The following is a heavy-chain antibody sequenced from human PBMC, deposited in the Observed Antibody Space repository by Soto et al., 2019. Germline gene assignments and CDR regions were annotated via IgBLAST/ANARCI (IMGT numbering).Heavy chain of an antibody. CDR1: GGSLNNYA. CDR3: ARDGCYCTNGVCFYYLDY. Sequence: QMQLVQSGAEAKTPGSSVKVSCKASGGSLNNYAVSWVRQAPGQGLEWMGRIIPLFGKADYARKLQGRVTLTADKYTNPGCMEPRSLRSEDTAMYFCARDGCYCTNGVCFYYLDYWGQGTLVTVSS. D-gene: IGHD2-8*01. CDR2: IIPLFGKA. J-gene: IGHJ4*02. V-gene: IGHV1-69*06.